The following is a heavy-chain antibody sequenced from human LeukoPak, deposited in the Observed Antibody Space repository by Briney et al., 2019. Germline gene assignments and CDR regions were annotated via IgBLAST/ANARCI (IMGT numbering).Heavy chain of an antibody. D-gene: IGHD3-22*01. CDR2: IRYDGSNK. CDR3: AKADHYYDNSGIYYGDWFDP. Sequence: PGGSLRLSCAASGFTFSSYGMHWVRQAPGKGLEWVAFIRYDGSNKYYADSVKGRFTISRDNSKNTLYLQMNSLRAEDTAMYYCAKADHYYDNSGIYYGDWFDPWGQGTQVTVSS. CDR1: GFTFSSYG. J-gene: IGHJ5*02. V-gene: IGHV3-30*02.